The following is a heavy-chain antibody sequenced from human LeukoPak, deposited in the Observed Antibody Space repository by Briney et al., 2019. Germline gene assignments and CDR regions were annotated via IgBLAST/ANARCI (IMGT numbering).Heavy chain of an antibody. J-gene: IGHJ5*02. CDR1: GYIFTDYY. Sequence: GASVKVSCKASGYIFTDYYIHWVRQAPGQGLEWMGWINPNSGDTNYARKFRDWVTMTRDTSITTAYMNLSRLRSDDTAVYYCARGFYGSGNYYGFDPRGQGTLVTVSS. V-gene: IGHV1-2*04. D-gene: IGHD3-10*01. CDR3: ARGFYGSGNYYGFDP. CDR2: INPNSGDT.